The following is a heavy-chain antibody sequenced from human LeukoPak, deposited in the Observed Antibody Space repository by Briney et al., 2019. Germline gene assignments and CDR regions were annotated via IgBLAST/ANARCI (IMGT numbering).Heavy chain of an antibody. D-gene: IGHD3-10*01. V-gene: IGHV3-30*02. Sequence: GGSLRLSCAASGFTFSSYDMHWVRQAPGKGLEWVAFIRYDGSNKYYADSVKGRFTISRDNSKNTLYLQMNSLRAEDTAVYYCAKGTGGYYYYMDVWGKGTTVTVSS. J-gene: IGHJ6*03. CDR3: AKGTGGYYYYMDV. CDR2: IRYDGSNK. CDR1: GFTFSSYD.